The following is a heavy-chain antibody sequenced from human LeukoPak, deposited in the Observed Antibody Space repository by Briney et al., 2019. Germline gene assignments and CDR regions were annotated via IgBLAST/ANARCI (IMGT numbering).Heavy chain of an antibody. CDR1: GFIFSTYA. CDR3: ARDYYDSSGYYYFDY. Sequence: PGGSLRLSCTTSGFIFSTYAVSWVRQAPGKGLEWVSAISGSTGRTYYADSVKGRFTISRDNSKNTLYLQMNNLRAEDTAVYYCARDYYDSSGYYYFDYWGQGTLVTVSS. J-gene: IGHJ4*02. D-gene: IGHD3-22*01. V-gene: IGHV3-23*01. CDR2: ISGSTGRT.